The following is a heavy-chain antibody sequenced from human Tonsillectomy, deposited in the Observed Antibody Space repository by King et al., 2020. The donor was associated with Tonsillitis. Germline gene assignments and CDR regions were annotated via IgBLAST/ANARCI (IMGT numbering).Heavy chain of an antibody. Sequence: VQLVESGGGLVKPGGSLRLSCAASGFTFNNYSMNWVRRAPGKGLEWVSSISSSSSYIYYADSVKGRFTISRDNAKNSLDMQMNSLRAEDTAVYYCARDREEIVVVSDDYYYYYYGMDVWGQGTTVTVSS. V-gene: IGHV3-21*01. CDR2: ISSSSSYI. CDR3: ARDREEIVVVSDDYYYYYYGMDV. J-gene: IGHJ6*02. CDR1: GFTFNNYS. D-gene: IGHD2-15*01.